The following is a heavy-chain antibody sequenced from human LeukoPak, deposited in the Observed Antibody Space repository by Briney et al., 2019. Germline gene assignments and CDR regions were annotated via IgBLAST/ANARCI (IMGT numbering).Heavy chain of an antibody. V-gene: IGHV4-39*01. CDR1: GGSISISGYY. D-gene: IGHD3-10*01. J-gene: IGHJ4*02. CDR2: IYYNGNT. CDR3: ARLKYFGSGSFPDY. Sequence: PSETLSLTCTVSGGSISISGYYWGWIRQPPGKGLEWIGTIYYNGNTYYNPFLNSRVTVSVDTSNNLFSLRLSTVTAADTAVYYCARLKYFGSGSFPDYWGQGTLVTVSS.